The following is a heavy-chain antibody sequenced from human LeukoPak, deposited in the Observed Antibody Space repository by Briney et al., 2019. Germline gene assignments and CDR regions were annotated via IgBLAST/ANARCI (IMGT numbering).Heavy chain of an antibody. CDR2: IYHSGST. D-gene: IGHD2-2*01. CDR1: GASISSDY. V-gene: IGHV4-59*12. J-gene: IGHJ6*02. Sequence: SETLSLTCTVSGASISSDYWSWIRQPPGKGLEWIGYIYHSGSTNYNPSLKSRVTMSVDTSKNQFSLKLSSVTAADTAVYYCARSGLGYCSSTSCLYYYGMDVWGQGTTVTVSS. CDR3: ARSGLGYCSSTSCLYYYGMDV.